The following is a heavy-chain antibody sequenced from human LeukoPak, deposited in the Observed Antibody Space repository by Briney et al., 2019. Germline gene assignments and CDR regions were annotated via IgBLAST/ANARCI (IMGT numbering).Heavy chain of an antibody. CDR3: ARAEPRCSSTSCRRWGGAFDI. CDR1: GGTFSSYA. V-gene: IGHV1-69*05. D-gene: IGHD2-2*01. J-gene: IGHJ3*02. Sequence: SVKVSCKASGGTFSSYAISWVRQAPGQGREWMGGIIPIFGTANYAQKFQGRVTITTDESTSTAYMELSSLRSEDTAVYYCARAEPRCSSTSCRRWGGAFDIWGQGTMVTVSS. CDR2: IIPIFGTA.